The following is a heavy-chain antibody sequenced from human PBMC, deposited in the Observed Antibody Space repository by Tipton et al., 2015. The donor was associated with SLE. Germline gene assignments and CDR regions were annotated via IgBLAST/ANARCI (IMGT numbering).Heavy chain of an antibody. CDR3: ARDPRDSSGYPDAFDI. V-gene: IGHV4-61*08. Sequence: TLSLTCSVSGGSISTTDHYWGWIRQPPGKGLEWIGYIYYSGSTNYNPSLKSRVTISVDTSKNQFSLRLSSVTAADTAVYYCARDPRDSSGYPDAFDIWGQGTMVTVSS. D-gene: IGHD3-22*01. CDR1: GGSISTTDHY. CDR2: IYYSGST. J-gene: IGHJ3*02.